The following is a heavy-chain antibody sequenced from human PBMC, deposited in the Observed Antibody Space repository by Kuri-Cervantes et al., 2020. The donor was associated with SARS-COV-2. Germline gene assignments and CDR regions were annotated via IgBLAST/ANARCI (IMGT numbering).Heavy chain of an antibody. Sequence: SVKVSCKASGGTFSSHAISWVRQAPGQGLEWMGGIIPIFGTANYAQKFQGRVTITADESTSTAYMELSSLRSEDTAVYYCATEGDILTGYYNLFDYWGQGTLVTVSS. CDR3: ATEGDILTGYYNLFDY. J-gene: IGHJ4*02. CDR2: IIPIFGTA. CDR1: GGTFSSHA. V-gene: IGHV1-69*13. D-gene: IGHD3-9*01.